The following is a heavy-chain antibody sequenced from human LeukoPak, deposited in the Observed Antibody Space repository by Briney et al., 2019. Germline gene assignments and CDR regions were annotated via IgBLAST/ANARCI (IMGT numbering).Heavy chain of an antibody. D-gene: IGHD3-10*01. V-gene: IGHV3-30*03. CDR2: ISYDGSKK. CDR1: GFTFSSYG. CDR3: ARDIEWFGESYPSDV. J-gene: IGHJ6*02. Sequence: PGGSLRLSCAASGFTFSSYGMHWVRQAPGKGLEWVTVISYDGSKKYYADSVKGRFTISRDNSKNTLYLQMNSLRAEDTAVYYCARDIEWFGESYPSDVWGQGTTVTVSS.